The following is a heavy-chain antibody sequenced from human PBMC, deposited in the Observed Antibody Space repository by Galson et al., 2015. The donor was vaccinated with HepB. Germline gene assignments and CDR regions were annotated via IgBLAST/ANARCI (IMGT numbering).Heavy chain of an antibody. CDR2: IYSGGST. CDR3: ARDGYSSSWYVRYFDL. Sequence: SLRLSCAASGFTVSSNYMSWVRQAPGQGLEWVSVIYSGGSTYYADSVTGRFTIPRNNSKNTLYLQMNSLRAEDTAVYYCARDGYSSSWYVRYFDLWGRGTLVTVSS. CDR1: GFTVSSNY. V-gene: IGHV3-66*01. J-gene: IGHJ2*01. D-gene: IGHD6-13*01.